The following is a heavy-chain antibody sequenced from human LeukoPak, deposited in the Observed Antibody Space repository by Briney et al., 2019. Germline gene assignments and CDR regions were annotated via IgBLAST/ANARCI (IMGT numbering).Heavy chain of an antibody. CDR2: IKQDGSEK. D-gene: IGHD6-19*01. V-gene: IGHV3-7*03. CDR1: GYSISSGYY. J-gene: IGHJ4*02. Sequence: ETLSLTCIVSGYSISSGYYWGWVRQAPGKGLEWVANIKQDGSEKYYVDSVKGRFTISRDNSKNTLYLQMNSLRDEDTAVYYCGGYMPGGGWFDYWGQGTLVTVSS. CDR3: GGYMPGGGWFDY.